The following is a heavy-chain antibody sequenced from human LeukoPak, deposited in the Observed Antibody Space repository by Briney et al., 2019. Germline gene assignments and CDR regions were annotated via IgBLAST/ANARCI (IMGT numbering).Heavy chain of an antibody. Sequence: TSSETLSLTCAVYGGSFSGYYWSWIRQPPGKGLEWIGEINHSGSTNYNPSLKSRVTISVDTSKNQFSLKLSSVTAADTAVYYCAKSGGYGLIDYWGQGTRVTVSS. CDR1: GGSFSGYY. D-gene: IGHD1-26*01. CDR2: INHSGST. J-gene: IGHJ4*02. V-gene: IGHV4-34*01. CDR3: AKSGGYGLIDY.